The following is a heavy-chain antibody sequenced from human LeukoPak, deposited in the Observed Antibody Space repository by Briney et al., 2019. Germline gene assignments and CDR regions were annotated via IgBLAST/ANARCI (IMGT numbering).Heavy chain of an antibody. D-gene: IGHD3-22*01. Sequence: HTGGSLRLSCAASGFTFDDYPMHSVRQARGKGVELVSGISWNSGSIGYAASVKGRFTISRDNAKNSLYLQMNSLRAEDTALYYCAKAGHYYDSSGYYYLEPFDYWGQGTLVTVSS. CDR1: GFTFDDYP. J-gene: IGHJ4*02. V-gene: IGHV3-9*01. CDR2: ISWNSGSI. CDR3: AKAGHYYDSSGYYYLEPFDY.